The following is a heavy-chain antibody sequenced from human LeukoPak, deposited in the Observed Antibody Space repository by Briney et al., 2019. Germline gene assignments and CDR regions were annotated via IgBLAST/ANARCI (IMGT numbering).Heavy chain of an antibody. D-gene: IGHD3-10*01. CDR2: IYHSGST. CDR1: GGSISSSNW. Sequence: SGTLSLTCAVSGGSISSSNWWSWVRQPPGKGLEWIGEIYHSGSTNYNPSLKSRVTISVDKSENQFSLKVSSVTAADTAVYYCARASFKYGSGSYFDYWGQGTLVTVSS. V-gene: IGHV4-4*02. J-gene: IGHJ4*02. CDR3: ARASFKYGSGSYFDY.